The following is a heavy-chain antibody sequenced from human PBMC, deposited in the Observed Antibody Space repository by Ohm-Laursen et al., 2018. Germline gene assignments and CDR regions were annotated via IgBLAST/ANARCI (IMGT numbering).Heavy chain of an antibody. D-gene: IGHD6-19*01. V-gene: IGHV3-21*01. J-gene: IGHJ4*02. CDR3: ARDEYAVPGGDY. CDR2: ISSSSSYI. Sequence: SLRLSYAASGFTFSSYSMNWVRQAPGKGLEWVSSISSSSSYIYYADSVKGRFTISRDNAKNSLYLQMNSLRAEDTAVYYCARDEYAVPGGDYWGQGTLVTVSS. CDR1: GFTFSSYS.